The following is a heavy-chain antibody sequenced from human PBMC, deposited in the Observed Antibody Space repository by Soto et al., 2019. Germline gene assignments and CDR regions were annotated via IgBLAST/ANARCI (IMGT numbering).Heavy chain of an antibody. CDR2: IYSGGST. J-gene: IGHJ6*02. D-gene: IGHD5-18*01. CDR1: GFTVSSNY. V-gene: IGHV3-66*01. CDR3: ARDRLHTAMVYYGMDV. Sequence: EVQLVESGGGLVQPGGSLRLSCAASGFTVSSNYMSWVRQAPGKGLEWVSVIYSGGSTYYADSVKGRFTISRDNSKNTLYLQMNSLRAEDTAVYYCARDRLHTAMVYYGMDVWGQGTTVTVSS.